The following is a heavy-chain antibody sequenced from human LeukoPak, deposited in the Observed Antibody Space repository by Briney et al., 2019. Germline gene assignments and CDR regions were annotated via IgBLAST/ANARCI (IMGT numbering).Heavy chain of an antibody. D-gene: IGHD1-7*01. CDR1: GYTFTSYG. J-gene: IGHJ1*01. V-gene: IGHV7-4-1*02. Sequence: GSVKVSCKASGYTFTSYGISWVRQAPGQGLELMGWISTNTGNPTYAQGFTGRFVFSLDTSVSTAYLQISSLKAEDTAVYYCARDYTLTLGTTTYFQHWGQGTLVTVSS. CDR2: ISTNTGNP. CDR3: ARDYTLTLGTTTYFQH.